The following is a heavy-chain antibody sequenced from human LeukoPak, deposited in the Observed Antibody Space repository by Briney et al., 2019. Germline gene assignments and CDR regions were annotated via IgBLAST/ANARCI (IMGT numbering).Heavy chain of an antibody. CDR2: IIPIFGTA. V-gene: IGHV1-69*13. Sequence: SVKVSCKASGYTFTSYDINWVRQATGQGLEWMGGIIPIFGTANYAQKFQGRVTITADESTSTAYMELRSLKSEDTAVYYCARDWGMGPSSSWAWGQGTLVTVSS. D-gene: IGHD6-13*01. J-gene: IGHJ5*02. CDR1: GYTFTSYD. CDR3: ARDWGMGPSSSWA.